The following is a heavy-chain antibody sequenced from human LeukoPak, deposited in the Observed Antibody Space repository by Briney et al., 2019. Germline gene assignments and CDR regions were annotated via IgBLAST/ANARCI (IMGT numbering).Heavy chain of an antibody. CDR1: GFTFSTYW. J-gene: IGHJ5*02. CDR3: ARDGHGNWNDGGRFDP. V-gene: IGHV3-74*01. CDR2: INGDGSST. D-gene: IGHD1-1*01. Sequence: GGSPRLSCAASGFTFSTYWMHWVRQAPGKGLVWVSRINGDGSSTSYADSVKGRFTISRDNAKNTLYLQMNSLRAEDTAVYYCARDGHGNWNDGGRFDPWGQGTLVTVSS.